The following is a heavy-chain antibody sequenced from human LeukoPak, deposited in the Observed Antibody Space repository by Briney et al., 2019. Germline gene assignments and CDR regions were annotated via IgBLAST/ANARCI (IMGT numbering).Heavy chain of an antibody. V-gene: IGHV3-48*01. CDR1: GFTFSGFS. Sequence: GGSLRLSCAASGFTFSGFSMNWVRLAPGKGLELVSYISSSTDPTYYADSVKGRFTISRDNAKSSLYLQMNSLRAEDTAVYYCARDKTSYGPHDAFDIWGQGTMVTVSS. CDR3: ARDKTSYGPHDAFDI. J-gene: IGHJ3*02. D-gene: IGHD5-18*01. CDR2: ISSSTDPT.